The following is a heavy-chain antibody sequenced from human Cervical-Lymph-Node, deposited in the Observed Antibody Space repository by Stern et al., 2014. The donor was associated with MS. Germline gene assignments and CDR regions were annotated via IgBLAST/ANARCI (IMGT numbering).Heavy chain of an antibody. Sequence: QVQLVQSGSELRKPGASVKLSCKASGYTFTNYALNWVRQAPGQGLEWMGWINTYTGNPTYAQGFTRRFVFSLDTSVTTAYLQISILKAEDTAIYFCARDNNAYAYGGIDSWGQGTLVTVSS. CDR2: INTYTGNP. V-gene: IGHV7-4-1*02. CDR1: GYTFTNYA. D-gene: IGHD3-16*01. CDR3: ARDNNAYAYGGIDS. J-gene: IGHJ4*02.